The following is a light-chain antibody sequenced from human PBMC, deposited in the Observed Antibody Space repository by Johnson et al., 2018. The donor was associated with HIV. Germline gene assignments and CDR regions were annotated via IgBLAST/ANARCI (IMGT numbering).Light chain of an antibody. V-gene: IGLV1-51*01. CDR2: DNN. Sequence: QSVLTQPPSVSAAPGQKVTISCSGSSSNIGKNYVSWHQKFPGAAPKVLIYDNNKRPSGIPDRISGSKSGTSATLGITGLQTGDEADYYCGTWDSSLSAYVFGTGTKVTVL. CDR1: SSNIGKNY. J-gene: IGLJ1*01. CDR3: GTWDSSLSAYV.